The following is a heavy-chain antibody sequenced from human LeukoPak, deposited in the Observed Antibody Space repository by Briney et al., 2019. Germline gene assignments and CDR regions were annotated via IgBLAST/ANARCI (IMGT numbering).Heavy chain of an antibody. J-gene: IGHJ5*02. V-gene: IGHV3-21*01. CDR2: ISSSSSYI. CDR1: GFTFSNAW. Sequence: GGSLRLSCAASGFTFSNAWMSWVRQAPGKGLEWVSSISSSSSYIYYADSVKGRFTISRDNAKSSLYLQMNSLRAEDTAVYYCARVRDYCSSTSCYAKGSWFDPWGQGTLVTVSS. D-gene: IGHD2-2*01. CDR3: ARVRDYCSSTSCYAKGSWFDP.